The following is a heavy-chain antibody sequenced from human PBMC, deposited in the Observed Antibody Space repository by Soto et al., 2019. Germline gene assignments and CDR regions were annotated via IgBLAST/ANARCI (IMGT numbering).Heavy chain of an antibody. CDR3: ARCDYYYYGMDV. Sequence: QVQLVQSGAEVKKPGASVKVSCKASGYTFTGYYMHWVRQAPGQGLEWMGWINPNSGGTNDAQKFQGWVTMTRDTSISPAYMELSRLRSDDTAVYYCARCDYYYYGMDVWGQGTTVTVSS. V-gene: IGHV1-2*04. CDR2: INPNSGGT. J-gene: IGHJ6*02. CDR1: GYTFTGYY.